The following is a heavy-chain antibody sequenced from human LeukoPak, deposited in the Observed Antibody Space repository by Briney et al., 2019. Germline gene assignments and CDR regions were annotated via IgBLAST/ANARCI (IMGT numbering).Heavy chain of an antibody. CDR3: AKLGENFVDF. J-gene: IGHJ4*02. CDR1: RDSVSSNNAA. Sequence: SQTLSLTCALSRDSVSSNNAAWNWIRQSPSRGLEWLGRTYYRSRWYNDYAVSVKGRITISPDTSRNQFSLHLNSVTPEDTAVYYCAKLGENFVDFWGQGTLVTVSS. D-gene: IGHD2-21*01. CDR2: TYYRSRWYN. V-gene: IGHV6-1*01.